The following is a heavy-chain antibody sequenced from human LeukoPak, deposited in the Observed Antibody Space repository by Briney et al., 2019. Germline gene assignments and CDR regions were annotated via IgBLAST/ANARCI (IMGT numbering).Heavy chain of an antibody. V-gene: IGHV1-46*03. J-gene: IGHJ4*02. CDR3: ARADYDFWSGYPHFDY. CDR2: INPSGGST. CDR1: GYTFTRYY. Sequence: ASVKVSCKASGYTFTRYYMHWVRQAPGQGLEWMGIINPSGGSTSYAQKFQGRVTMTRDTSTSTVYMELSSLRSEDTAVYYCARADYDFWSGYPHFDYWGQGTLVTVSS. D-gene: IGHD3-3*01.